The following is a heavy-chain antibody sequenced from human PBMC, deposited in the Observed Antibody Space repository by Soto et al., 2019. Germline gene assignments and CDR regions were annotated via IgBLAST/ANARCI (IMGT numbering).Heavy chain of an antibody. CDR3: AKGRYSNSYMGLLDL. CDR2: ISGSGDET. J-gene: IGHJ4*02. D-gene: IGHD3-9*01. V-gene: IGHV3-23*01. CDR1: GFTFSSYA. Sequence: EEQLLVSGGGLVQPGGSLRLSCAGSGFTFSSYAMSWVRRAPGKGLEWVSSISGSGDETHYADSVKGRLTISRDNSENTVYLQMSSLRAEDTAIYYCAKGRYSNSYMGLLDLWVQGTLVTVSS.